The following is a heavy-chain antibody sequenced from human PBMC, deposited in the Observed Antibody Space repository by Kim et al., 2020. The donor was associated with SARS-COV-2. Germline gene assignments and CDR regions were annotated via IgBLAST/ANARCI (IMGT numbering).Heavy chain of an antibody. D-gene: IGHD3-10*01. J-gene: IGHJ4*02. CDR1: GFTLDYYS. Sequence: GGSLRLSCAASGFTLDYYSMHWVRQAPGKGLEWDSLISWYGGSTYYADSVKGRFTISRDNSKNTLYLQRNILRTEDTALYYCAKEESRDGRGGYFDYWGPGTLVTVSS. V-gene: IGHV3-43*01. CDR2: ISWYGGST. CDR3: AKEESRDGRGGYFDY.